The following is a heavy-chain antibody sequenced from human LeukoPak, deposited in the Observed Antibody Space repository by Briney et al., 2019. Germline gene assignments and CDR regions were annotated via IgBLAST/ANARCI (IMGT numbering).Heavy chain of an antibody. CDR1: GGSFSGYY. D-gene: IGHD3-10*01. CDR2: INHSGST. J-gene: IGHJ6*02. CDR3: RGSAPSEDYYYYGMDV. Sequence: SETLSLTCAVYGGSFSGYYWSWIRQPPGKGLEWIGEINHSGSTNYNPSLKSRVTISVDTSKNQFSLKLSSVTAADTAVYYCRGSAPSEDYYYYGMDVWGQGTTVTVSS. V-gene: IGHV4-34*01.